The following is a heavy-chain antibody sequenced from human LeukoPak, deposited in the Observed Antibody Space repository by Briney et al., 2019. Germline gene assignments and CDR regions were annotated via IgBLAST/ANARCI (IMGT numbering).Heavy chain of an antibody. J-gene: IGHJ4*02. CDR3: ARDKRHSYGRYFDP. Sequence: SETLSLTCSVSGDSICTYHGKWLRKPTGKGLEWIGYIQSTGNSKYNPSLKNRVNIFIDMSKNQFVLNLTSVTAADTAVYYCARDKRHSYGRYFDPWGQGRLVTVSS. V-gene: IGHV4-59*01. CDR1: GDSICTYH. D-gene: IGHD5-18*01. CDR2: IQSTGNS.